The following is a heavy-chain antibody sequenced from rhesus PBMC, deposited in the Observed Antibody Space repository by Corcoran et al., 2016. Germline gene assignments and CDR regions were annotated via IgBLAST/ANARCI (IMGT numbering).Heavy chain of an antibody. CDR3: ARERERQLELYFEF. Sequence: EVQLVESGGGLVQPGGSLRLSCAASGFTFSSYGMHWVRQAPGKGVEWVAVISFDGSKKYYEDSVKDRFIIYRDNSKNRLYLQMNDLKVEDTAVYYWARERERQLELYFEFWGQGARVTVSS. D-gene: IGHD6-25*01. CDR2: ISFDGSKK. J-gene: IGHJ1*01. CDR1: GFTFSSYG. V-gene: IGHV3-54*02.